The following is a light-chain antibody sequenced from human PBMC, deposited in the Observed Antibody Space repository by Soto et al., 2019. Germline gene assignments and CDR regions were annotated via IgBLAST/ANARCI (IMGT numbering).Light chain of an antibody. J-gene: IGLJ2*01. CDR1: SGSIVNNY. V-gene: IGLV6-57*04. Sequence: NFMLTQPHSVSESPGKTVSISSTRSSGSIVNNYVQWFQQRPGSAPTTVIYEDNQRPSGVPDRFSGSIDSSSNSASLTISGLKTEDEADYYCQSYDATNLVFGGGTKLTVL. CDR2: EDN. CDR3: QSYDATNLV.